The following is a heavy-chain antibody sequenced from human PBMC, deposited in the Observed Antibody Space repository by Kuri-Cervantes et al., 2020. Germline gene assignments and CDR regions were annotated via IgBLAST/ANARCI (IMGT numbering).Heavy chain of an antibody. D-gene: IGHD1-1*01. J-gene: IGHJ3*02. CDR1: GFTFSSYA. V-gene: IGHV3-21*01. CDR2: ISSSSSYI. Sequence: GGSLRLSCAASGFTFSSYAMSWVRQAPGKGLEWVSSISSSSSYIYYADSVKGRFTISRDNAKNSLYLQMNSLRAEDTAVYYCARVGYNWNEADAFDIWGQGTMVTVSS. CDR3: ARVGYNWNEADAFDI.